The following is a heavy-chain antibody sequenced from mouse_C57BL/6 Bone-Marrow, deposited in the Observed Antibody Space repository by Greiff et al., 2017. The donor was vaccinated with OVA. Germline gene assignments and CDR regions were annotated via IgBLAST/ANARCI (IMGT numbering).Heavy chain of an antibody. D-gene: IGHD2-3*01. CDR3: ARSGDGAMDY. CDR1: GYAFTNYL. Sequence: VQLQQSGAELVRPGTSVKVSCKASGYAFTNYLIEWVKQRPGQGLEWIGVINPGSGGTNYNEKFKGKATLTADKSSSTAYMQLSSLTSEDSAVYFCARSGDGAMDYWGQGTSVTVSS. CDR2: INPGSGGT. V-gene: IGHV1-54*01. J-gene: IGHJ4*01.